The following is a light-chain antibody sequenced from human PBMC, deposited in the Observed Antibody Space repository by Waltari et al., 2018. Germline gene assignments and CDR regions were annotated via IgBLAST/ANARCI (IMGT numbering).Light chain of an antibody. CDR1: QGIRSS. CDR2: AAS. CDR3: QQFDIYPIT. Sequence: DIQLTQSPSFLSASVGDRVTSTCRASQGIRSSLTWYQLKPGKAPMLLIYAASTFQAGVPSRFSASGSGTDFTLTISSLQPEDFAIYYCQQFDIYPITFGGGTKVEIK. V-gene: IGKV1-9*01. J-gene: IGKJ4*01.